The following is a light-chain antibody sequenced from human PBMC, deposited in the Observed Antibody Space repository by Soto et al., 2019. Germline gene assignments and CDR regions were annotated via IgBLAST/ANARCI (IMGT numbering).Light chain of an antibody. CDR2: DAF. CDR3: QQYDNLYT. Sequence: DIPMTQSPSSLSASVGDRVTITCQASQDINKHLNWYQQKPGKAPKVLIYDAFNLETGVPSRFSGGGSGTDYTFTISSLQPEDIATYYCQQYDNLYTFGQGTKVEIK. V-gene: IGKV1-33*01. J-gene: IGKJ2*01. CDR1: QDINKH.